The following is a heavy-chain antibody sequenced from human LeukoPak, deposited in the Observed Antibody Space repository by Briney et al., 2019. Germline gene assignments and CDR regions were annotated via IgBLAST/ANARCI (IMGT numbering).Heavy chain of an antibody. D-gene: IGHD2-2*01. V-gene: IGHV3-23*01. CDR2: ISGSGGST. J-gene: IGHJ6*02. Sequence: GGSLRLSCAASGFAFSSYAMSWVRQAPGKGLEWVSAISGSGGSTYYADSVKGRFTISRDNSKNTLYLQMNSLRAEDTAVYYCAKDLYCSSTSCSAVYYYYGMDVWGQGTTVTVSS. CDR1: GFAFSSYA. CDR3: AKDLYCSSTSCSAVYYYYGMDV.